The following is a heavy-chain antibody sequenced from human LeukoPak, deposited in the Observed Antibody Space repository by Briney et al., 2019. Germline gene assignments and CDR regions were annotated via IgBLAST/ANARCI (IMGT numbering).Heavy chain of an antibody. V-gene: IGHV3-11*04. CDR1: GFTFSDYY. Sequence: TGGSLRLSCAASGFTFSDYYMSWIRQAPGKGLEWVSYISSSGSTIYYADSVKGRFTISRDNAKNSLYLQMNSLRAEDTAVYYCARLPEEGYYYMDVWGKGTTVTVSS. CDR3: ARLPEEGYYYMDV. J-gene: IGHJ6*03. D-gene: IGHD2-2*01. CDR2: ISSSGSTI.